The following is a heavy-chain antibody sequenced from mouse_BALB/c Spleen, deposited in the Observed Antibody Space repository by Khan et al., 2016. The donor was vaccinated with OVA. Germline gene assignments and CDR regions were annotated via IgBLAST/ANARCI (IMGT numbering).Heavy chain of an antibody. CDR2: ISSVSTYT. Sequence: EVELVEPGGGLVKPGGSLKLSCAASGFTFSNFAMSWVRQTPEKRLEWVATISSVSTYTYYPDSVKGRFTISRDNAKHTLYLQMSSLRSEDTAMYYCARHNYGPFAFWGQGTLVTVSA. V-gene: IGHV5-9-3*01. D-gene: IGHD1-1*01. CDR3: ARHNYGPFAF. J-gene: IGHJ3*01. CDR1: GFTFSNFA.